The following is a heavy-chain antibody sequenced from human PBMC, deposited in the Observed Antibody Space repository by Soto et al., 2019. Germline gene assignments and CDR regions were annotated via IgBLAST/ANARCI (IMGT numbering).Heavy chain of an antibody. Sequence: GGSLRLSCAASGFTFSSYSMNWVRQAPGKGLEWVSSISSSSSYIYYADSVKGRFTISRDNAKNSLYLQMNSLRAEDTAVYYCARKGAYYYDSSGYSDFDYWGQGTLVTVSS. CDR1: GFTFSSYS. CDR2: ISSSSSYI. V-gene: IGHV3-21*01. CDR3: ARKGAYYYDSSGYSDFDY. J-gene: IGHJ4*02. D-gene: IGHD3-22*01.